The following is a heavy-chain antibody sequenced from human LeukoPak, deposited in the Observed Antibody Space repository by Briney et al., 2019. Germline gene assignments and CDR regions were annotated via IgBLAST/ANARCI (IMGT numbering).Heavy chain of an antibody. CDR1: GGTFSIYA. J-gene: IGHJ5*02. D-gene: IGHD3-10*01. CDR2: IIPILGIA. CDR3: ARVHGDKGHPSP. V-gene: IGHV1-69*04. Sequence: SVKVSCKASGGTFSIYAISWVRQAPGQGLEWMGRIIPILGIANYAQKFQGRVTITADKSTSTAYMELSSLRSEDTAVYYCARVHGDKGHPSPWGQGTLVTVSS.